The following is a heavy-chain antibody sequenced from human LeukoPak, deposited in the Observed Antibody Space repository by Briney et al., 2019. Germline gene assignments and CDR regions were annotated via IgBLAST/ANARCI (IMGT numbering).Heavy chain of an antibody. CDR3: ARLLTGHRSSGWLVLAVYDAFDI. CDR2: INHSGRT. V-gene: IGHV4-34*01. J-gene: IGHJ3*02. Sequence: PSETLSLTCAVYGGSFCGYYWSWIRPPPGKGREWRGEINHSGRTNYNPSLKSRVTISVDASKNQFSLKLSSETAADTAVYYCARLLTGHRSSGWLVLAVYDAFDIWGQGTMVTVSS. CDR1: GGSFCGYY. D-gene: IGHD6-19*01.